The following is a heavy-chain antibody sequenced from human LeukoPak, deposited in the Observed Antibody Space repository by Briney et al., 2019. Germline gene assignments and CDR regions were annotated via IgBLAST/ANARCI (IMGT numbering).Heavy chain of an antibody. J-gene: IGHJ4*02. Sequence: PGRSLRLSCAASGFTFSSYGMHWVRQAPGKGLEWVAVIWFDGSNKYYADSVKGRFTVSRDNAKNSLYLQMNSLRDEDTAVYYCARVWGYRNGFDYWGQGALVTVSS. CDR2: IWFDGSNK. CDR3: ARVWGYRNGFDY. CDR1: GFTFSSYG. D-gene: IGHD5-12*01. V-gene: IGHV3-33*01.